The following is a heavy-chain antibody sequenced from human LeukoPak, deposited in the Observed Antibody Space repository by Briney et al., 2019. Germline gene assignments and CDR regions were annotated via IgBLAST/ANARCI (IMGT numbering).Heavy chain of an antibody. J-gene: IGHJ4*02. D-gene: IGHD1-26*01. V-gene: IGHV3-53*01. Sequence: GGSLRLSCAASGFTFTSSAMSWVRQAPGKGLEWVSIVYSGGATYYADSVKGRFSISRDNSKNTVYLQMTSLRAEDTAVYYCARGVGTPPPGYFFDFWGQGTLITVSS. CDR3: ARGVGTPPPGYFFDF. CDR1: GFTFTSSA. CDR2: VYSGGAT.